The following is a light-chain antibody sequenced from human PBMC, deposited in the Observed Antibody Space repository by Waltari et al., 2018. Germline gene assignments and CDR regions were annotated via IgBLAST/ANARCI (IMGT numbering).Light chain of an antibody. J-gene: IGLJ2*01. V-gene: IGLV6-57*03. Sequence: NFMLTQPHSVSESPGKTVTISCTRSSGSIASNYVQWYQQRPGSAPTTVIYEGNQRPSGVPERFSGSIDSSSNSASLTISGLKTEDEADYYCQSYDSSNHGGAFGGGTKLTVL. CDR3: QSYDSSNHGGA. CDR1: SGSIASNY. CDR2: EGN.